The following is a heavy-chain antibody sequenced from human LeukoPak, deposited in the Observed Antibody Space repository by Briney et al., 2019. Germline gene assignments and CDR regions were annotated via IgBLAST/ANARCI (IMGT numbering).Heavy chain of an antibody. CDR2: ISTSGTIT. V-gene: IGHV3-11*01. CDR3: ARGAGPLFDP. J-gene: IGHJ5*02. Sequence: GGSLRLSCAASGFTFSDYYMSWIRQAPGKGLEWFSYISTSGTITHYADSVKGRFTISRDNAKNSLYLQMNSLRAEDTAVYYCARGAGPLFDPWGQGTQVTVSS. CDR1: GFTFSDYY.